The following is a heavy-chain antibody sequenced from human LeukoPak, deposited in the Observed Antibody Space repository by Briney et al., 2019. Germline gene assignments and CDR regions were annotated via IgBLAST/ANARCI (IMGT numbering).Heavy chain of an antibody. CDR3: ASLTTADAFDI. CDR1: GDSISSDDYY. J-gene: IGHJ3*02. Sequence: SQTLSLTCTVSGDSISSDDYYWSWIRQPAGKGLEWIGYIYDSGSTNYNPSLKSRVTIPVDPPKNPFSLKVSSVTAADTAVYYCASLTTADAFDIWGQGTMVTVSS. CDR2: IYDSGST. D-gene: IGHD3-22*01. V-gene: IGHV4-61*08.